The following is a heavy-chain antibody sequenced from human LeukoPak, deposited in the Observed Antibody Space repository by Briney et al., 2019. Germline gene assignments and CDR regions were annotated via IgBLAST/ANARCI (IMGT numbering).Heavy chain of an antibody. V-gene: IGHV1-2*02. J-gene: IGHJ6*02. CDR2: INPNSGGT. CDR3: AEANCSSTSCHGVYYYYYGMDV. Sequence: ASVKVSCKASGYTFTGYYMHWVRQAPGQGLEWMGWINPNSGGTNYAQKFQGRVTMTRGTSISTAYMELSRLRSDDTAVYYCAEANCSSTSCHGVYYYYYGMDVWGQGTTVTVSS. CDR1: GYTFTGYY. D-gene: IGHD2-2*01.